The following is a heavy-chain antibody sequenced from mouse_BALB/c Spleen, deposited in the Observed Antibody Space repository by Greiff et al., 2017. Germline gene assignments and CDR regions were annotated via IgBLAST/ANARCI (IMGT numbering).Heavy chain of an antibody. D-gene: IGHD1-1*01. V-gene: IGHV1-7*01. Sequence: QVQLQQSGAELAKPGASVKMSCKASGYTFTSYWMHWVKQRPGQGLEWIGYINPSTGYTEYNQKFKDKATLTADKSSSTAYMQLSSLTSEDSAVYYCALITTGRRWFAYWGQGTLVTVSA. CDR3: ALITTGRRWFAY. J-gene: IGHJ3*01. CDR2: INPSTGYT. CDR1: GYTFTSYW.